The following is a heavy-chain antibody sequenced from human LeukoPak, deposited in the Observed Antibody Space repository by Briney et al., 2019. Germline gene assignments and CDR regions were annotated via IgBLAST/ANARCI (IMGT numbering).Heavy chain of an antibody. J-gene: IGHJ5*02. CDR3: ARDPSGSPVFDP. V-gene: IGHV3-7*01. Sequence: GGSLRLSCAASGFTFSSYWMNWVRQAPGKGLEWVANIEQDGSVKNYVDSVKGRFTISRDNAKNSLFLQMNSLRAEDTAVYYCARDPSGSPVFDPWGQGTLVTVSS. D-gene: IGHD3-10*01. CDR1: GFTFSSYW. CDR2: IEQDGSVK.